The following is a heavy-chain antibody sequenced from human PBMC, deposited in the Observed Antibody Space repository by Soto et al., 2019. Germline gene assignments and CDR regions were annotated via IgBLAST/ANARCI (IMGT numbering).Heavy chain of an antibody. CDR1: GGSFSGYY. CDR3: ARAKSRIAP. J-gene: IGHJ5*02. Sequence: SETLSLTCAVYGGSFSGYYWSWIRQPPGKGLEWIGEINHSGSTNYNPSLKSRVTISVDTSKNQFSLKLSSVTAADTAVYYCARAKSRIAPWGQGTLVTVSS. V-gene: IGHV4-34*01. CDR2: INHSGST. D-gene: IGHD6-13*01.